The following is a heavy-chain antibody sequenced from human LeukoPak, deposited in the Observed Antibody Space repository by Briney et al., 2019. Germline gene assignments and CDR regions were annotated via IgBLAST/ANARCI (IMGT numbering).Heavy chain of an antibody. CDR3: AVIAGSYESRQINWFDP. CDR2: IKSKIDGEKT. Sequence: PGGSLRLSCAVSGLTFRNAWMSWVRQAPGKGLEWLGRIKSKIDGEKTEYITSVIGRLSISRDDSKNTVYLQMNGLRAEDTAVYYCAVIAGSYESRQINWFDPWGQGTLVTVSS. J-gene: IGHJ5*02. V-gene: IGHV3-15*01. D-gene: IGHD1-26*01. CDR1: GLTFRNAW.